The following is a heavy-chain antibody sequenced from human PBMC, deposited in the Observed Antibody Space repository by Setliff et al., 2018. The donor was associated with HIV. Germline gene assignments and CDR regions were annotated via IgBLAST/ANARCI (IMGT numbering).Heavy chain of an antibody. CDR3: ARGYSRAFFHEFFDY. J-gene: IGHJ4*02. V-gene: IGHV4-59*01. CDR1: DGSISTYY. Sequence: SETLSLTCTVSDGSISTYYWSWIRPPPGKGLEWIGSIYFTGTSDNNPSLKTRVTLSVDTSKHQFSLKLSTVTAADTAVYFCARGYSRAFFHEFFDYWGQGALVTVSS. D-gene: IGHD6-25*01. CDR2: IYFTGTS.